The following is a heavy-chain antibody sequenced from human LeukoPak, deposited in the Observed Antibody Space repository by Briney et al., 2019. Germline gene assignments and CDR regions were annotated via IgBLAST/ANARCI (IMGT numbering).Heavy chain of an antibody. CDR2: INSDGSST. V-gene: IGHV3-74*01. J-gene: IGHJ5*02. Sequence: GGSLRLSCAASGFTFSNYRMHWVRQAPGKGLVWVSRINSDGSSTSYADSVKGRFTISRDNAKNTLYLQMNGLRAEDTAAYYCMRGATDTTRWFDPWGQGTLVTVSS. CDR3: MRGATDTTRWFDP. D-gene: IGHD1-7*01. CDR1: GFTFSNYR.